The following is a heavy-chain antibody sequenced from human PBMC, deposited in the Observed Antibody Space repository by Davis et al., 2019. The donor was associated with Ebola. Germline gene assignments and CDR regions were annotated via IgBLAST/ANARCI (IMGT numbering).Heavy chain of an antibody. CDR3: ARGEWLRFINY. Sequence: ESLKISCAASGFTFSDYYMSWIRQPPGKGLEWIGEINHSGSTNYNPSLKSRVTISVDTSKNQFSLKLSSVTAADTAVYYCARGEWLRFINYWGQGTLVTVSS. D-gene: IGHD5-12*01. CDR2: INHSGST. V-gene: IGHV4-34*01. CDR1: GFTFSDYY. J-gene: IGHJ4*02.